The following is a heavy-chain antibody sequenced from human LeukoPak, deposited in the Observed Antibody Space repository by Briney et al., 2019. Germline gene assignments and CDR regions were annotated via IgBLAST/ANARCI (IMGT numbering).Heavy chain of an antibody. CDR1: GGSISSYY. J-gene: IGHJ5*02. D-gene: IGHD6-6*01. Sequence: SETLSLTCTVSGGSISSYYWSWIRQPPGKGLEWIGYIYYSGSTNYNPSLKSRVTISVDTSKNQFSLKLSSVAAADTAVYYCARMYSSSSNWFDPWGQGTLVTVSS. CDR3: ARMYSSSSNWFDP. CDR2: IYYSGST. V-gene: IGHV4-59*08.